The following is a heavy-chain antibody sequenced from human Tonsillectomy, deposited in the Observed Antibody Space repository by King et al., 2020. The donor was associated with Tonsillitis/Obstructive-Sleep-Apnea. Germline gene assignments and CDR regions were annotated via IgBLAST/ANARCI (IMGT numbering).Heavy chain of an antibody. D-gene: IGHD5/OR15-5a*01. CDR3: AREGHPNDVYDY. CDR1: GGSFSGYY. J-gene: IGHJ4*02. Sequence: VQLQQWGAGLLKPSETLSLTCAVYGGSFSGYYWSCIRQPPGKGLELSVEINHSGSTNYNPSLKSRVTISVDTSKNQFSLKLSSVTAADTAVYYCAREGHPNDVYDYWGQGTLVTVSS. CDR2: INHSGST. V-gene: IGHV4-34*01.